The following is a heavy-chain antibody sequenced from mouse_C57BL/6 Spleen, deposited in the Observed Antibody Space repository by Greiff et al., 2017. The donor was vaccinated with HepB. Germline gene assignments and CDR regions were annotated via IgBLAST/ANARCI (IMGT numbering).Heavy chain of an antibody. CDR3: ARSYYYGSTLYAMDY. CDR2: ISNGGGST. CDR1: GFTFSDYY. J-gene: IGHJ4*01. D-gene: IGHD1-1*01. V-gene: IGHV5-12*01. Sequence: EVQVVESGGGLVQPGGSLKLSCAASGFTFSDYYMYWVRQTPEKRLEWVAYISNGGGSTYYPDTVKGRFTISRDNAKNTLYLQMRRLKSEDTAMYYCARSYYYGSTLYAMDYWGQGTSVTVSS.